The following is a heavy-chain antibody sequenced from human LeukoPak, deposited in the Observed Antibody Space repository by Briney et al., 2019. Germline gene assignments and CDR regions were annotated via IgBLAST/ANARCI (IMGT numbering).Heavy chain of an antibody. D-gene: IGHD3-9*01. V-gene: IGHV4-59*01. Sequence: TSETLSLTCTVSGGSISSYSWSWIRQPPGKGLEWIGYIYYSGSTNYNPSLKSRVTISVDTSKNQFSLKLSSVTAADTAVHYCARTHKDILTGPDYYYYYMDVWGKGTTVTISS. CDR3: ARTHKDILTGPDYYYYYMDV. CDR2: IYYSGST. J-gene: IGHJ6*03. CDR1: GGSISSYS.